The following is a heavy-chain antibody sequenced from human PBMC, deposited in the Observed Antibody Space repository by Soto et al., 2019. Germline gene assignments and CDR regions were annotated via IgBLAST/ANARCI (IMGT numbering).Heavy chain of an antibody. J-gene: IGHJ3*02. D-gene: IGHD3-22*01. CDR2: IIPIFGTA. CDR1: GGTFSSYA. V-gene: IGHV1-69*13. Sequence: ASVKVSCKASGGTFSSYAISWVRQAPGQGLEWMGGIIPIFGTANYAQKFQGRVTITADESTSTAYMELSSLRSEDTAVYYCARDLGLYDSSGLATGGDHAFDIWGQGTMVTVSS. CDR3: ARDLGLYDSSGLATGGDHAFDI.